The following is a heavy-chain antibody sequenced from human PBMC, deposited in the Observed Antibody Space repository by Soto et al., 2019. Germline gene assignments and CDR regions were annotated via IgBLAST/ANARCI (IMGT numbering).Heavy chain of an antibody. J-gene: IGHJ6*02. CDR3: ARLHSHGTYGMDV. CDR2: IIPIFGTT. Sequence: SVKVSCKASGGSFSYTLSWVRQAPGQGLEWMGGIIPIFGTTNYAQKFQGRVTITADESTKTAYMELSTLRSEDTAVYYCARLHSHGTYGMDVWGQGTTVTVSS. D-gene: IGHD5-18*01. CDR1: GGSFSYT. V-gene: IGHV1-69*13.